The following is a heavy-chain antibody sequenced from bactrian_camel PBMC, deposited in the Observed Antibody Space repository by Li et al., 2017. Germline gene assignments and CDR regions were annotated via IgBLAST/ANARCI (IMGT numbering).Heavy chain of an antibody. CDR2: ITAGGNT. J-gene: IGHJ6*01. CDR1: GFEFASAD. CDR3: ATGYRWTATSGS. D-gene: IGHD3*01. V-gene: IGHV3S40*01. Sequence: DVQLVESGGGLVQPEGSLRLSCAASGFEFASADMTWVRQAPGKGLAWVSSITAGGNTYYADDVKGRFTISRDSAKATVYLQMNSLTSEDTALYYCATGYRWTATSGSRGQGTQVTVS.